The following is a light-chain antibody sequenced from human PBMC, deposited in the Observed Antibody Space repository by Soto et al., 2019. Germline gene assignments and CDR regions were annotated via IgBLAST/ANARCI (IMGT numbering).Light chain of an antibody. CDR3: SSHAGNNNYV. V-gene: IGLV2-8*01. CDR1: SSDVGGQNY. J-gene: IGLJ1*01. Sequence: QSVLTQPPSASGSPGQSVAISCTGTSSDVGGQNYVSWYQQHPGKAPKLIIYAVTERPSGVPDRFSGSKSGNTASLTVSGLQTEDEADCCCSSHAGNNNYVFGTGTKVTVL. CDR2: AVT.